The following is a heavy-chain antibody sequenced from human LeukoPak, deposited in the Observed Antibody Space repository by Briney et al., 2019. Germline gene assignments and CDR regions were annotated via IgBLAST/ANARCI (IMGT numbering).Heavy chain of an antibody. CDR3: ARDLHSGSYFDY. CDR1: GFTVSSNY. Sequence: AGSLTLSCAASGFTVSSNYMSWVLQAPAQGLESVSVIHSGGSTYYADSVKGRFTISRDNSKNTQYLQMNSLRTEDTAVYYCARDLHSGSYFDYWGQGTLVTVSS. D-gene: IGHD1-26*01. V-gene: IGHV3-53*01. CDR2: IHSGGST. J-gene: IGHJ4*02.